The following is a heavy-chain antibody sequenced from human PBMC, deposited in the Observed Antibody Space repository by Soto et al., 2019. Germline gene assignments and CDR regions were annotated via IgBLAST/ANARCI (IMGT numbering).Heavy chain of an antibody. J-gene: IGHJ4*02. CDR1: GFTFSNYG. CDR3: ARDLQGSGSFYSHDY. Sequence: QVQLVESGGGVVQPGRSLRLSCAASGFTFSNYGMHWVRQAPGKGLEWVAVIWYDGNNKYYADSVKGRFTISRDNCKNTLYLQMNSLRAEDTAVYYCARDLQGSGSFYSHDYWGQGTLVTVSS. D-gene: IGHD3-10*01. CDR2: IWYDGNNK. V-gene: IGHV3-33*01.